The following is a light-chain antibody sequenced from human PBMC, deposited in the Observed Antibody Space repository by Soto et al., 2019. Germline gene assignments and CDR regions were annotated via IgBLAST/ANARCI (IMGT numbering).Light chain of an antibody. CDR3: QQYGISPWT. J-gene: IGKJ1*01. V-gene: IGKV3-20*01. CDR1: QSISSNY. Sequence: DILLTQSPGTLSLSPGERVTLSCRASQSISSNYLAWYQHKPGQAPRLLIYGASSRATGIPDRFGGSGSGTDFTLTISRLEPEDSAVYYCQQYGISPWTFGQGTNVEIK. CDR2: GAS.